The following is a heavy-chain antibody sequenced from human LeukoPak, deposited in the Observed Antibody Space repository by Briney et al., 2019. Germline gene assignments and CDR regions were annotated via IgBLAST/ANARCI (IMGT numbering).Heavy chain of an antibody. Sequence: SVKVSCKTSGYTFTRYDINWLRQAPAQQLEWMGGSSAYNGNTDFAQKLQGRVTMTTDTSTSTAYMELRSLRSDDTAVYYCARVPYNWNDNYYYGMDVWGQGTTVTVSS. D-gene: IGHD1-1*01. V-gene: IGHV1-18*01. CDR3: ARVPYNWNDNYYYGMDV. CDR1: GYTFTRYD. CDR2: SSAYNGNT. J-gene: IGHJ6*02.